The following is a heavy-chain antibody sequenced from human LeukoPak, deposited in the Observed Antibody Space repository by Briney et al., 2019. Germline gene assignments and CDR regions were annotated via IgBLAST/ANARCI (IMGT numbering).Heavy chain of an antibody. CDR3: ARGQGVGATFSSRFRPSNWFDP. Sequence: SETLSLTCTVSGGSVSSGSYYWGWIRQPPGKGLEWIGEINHSGSTNYNPSLKSRVTISVDTSKNQFSLKLSSVTAADTAVYYCARGQGVGATFSSRFRPSNWFDPWGQGTLVTVSS. D-gene: IGHD1-26*01. J-gene: IGHJ5*02. V-gene: IGHV4-39*01. CDR1: GGSVSSGSYY. CDR2: INHSGST.